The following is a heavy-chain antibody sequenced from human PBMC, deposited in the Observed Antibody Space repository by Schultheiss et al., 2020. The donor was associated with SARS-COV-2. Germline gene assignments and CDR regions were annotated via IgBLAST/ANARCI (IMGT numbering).Heavy chain of an antibody. CDR1: GFTFSSYA. CDR3: AKDTGDD. V-gene: IGHV3-7*03. J-gene: IGHJ4*02. CDR2: VGRDGSES. Sequence: GGSLRLSCAASGFTFSSYAMHWVRQAPGKGLEWVANVGRDGSESYYVDAVKGRFTISRDNSKNTLYLQMNSLRAEDTAVYYCAKDTGDDWGQGTLVTVSS. D-gene: IGHD1-14*01.